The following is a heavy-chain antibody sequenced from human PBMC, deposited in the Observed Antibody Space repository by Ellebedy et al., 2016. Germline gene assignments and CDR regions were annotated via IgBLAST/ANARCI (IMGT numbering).Heavy chain of an antibody. J-gene: IGHJ3*02. V-gene: IGHV5-51*01. Sequence: GGSLRLSXKGSGYSFTSYWIGWVRQMPGKGLEWMGIIYPGDSDTRYSPSFQGQVTISADKSISTAYLQWSSLKASDTAMYYCARWEMADAFDIWGQGTMVTVSS. CDR2: IYPGDSDT. CDR3: ARWEMADAFDI. CDR1: GYSFTSYW. D-gene: IGHD5-24*01.